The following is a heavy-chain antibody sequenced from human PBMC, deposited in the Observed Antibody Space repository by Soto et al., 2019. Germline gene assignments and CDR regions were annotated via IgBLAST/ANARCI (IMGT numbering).Heavy chain of an antibody. D-gene: IGHD3-10*01. V-gene: IGHV3-30-3*01. CDR3: GRGGAGGSYGSGRAPNAFDI. Sequence: QVQLVESGGGVVQPGRSLRLSCAASGFTFSTYAVHWVRQAPGKGLEWVAVISYDGSNEYYADAVKGRFTSSRDNSKKSRYLLMNSLRAEDPAVDYCGRGGAGGSYGSGRAPNAFDIWGQGTMVTVSS. CDR2: ISYDGSNE. CDR1: GFTFSTYA. J-gene: IGHJ3*02.